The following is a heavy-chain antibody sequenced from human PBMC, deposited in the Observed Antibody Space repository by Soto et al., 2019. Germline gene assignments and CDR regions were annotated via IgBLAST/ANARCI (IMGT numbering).Heavy chain of an antibody. CDR2: INSDGSST. J-gene: IGHJ6*02. CDR1: GFTFSSYW. D-gene: IGHD5-18*01. Sequence: AGGSLRLSCAASGFTFSSYWMHWVRQAPGKGLVWVSRINSDGSSTYYADSVKGRFTISRDNSKNTLYLQTNSLRAEDTAVYYCAKERGYNYGYDAMDVWGQGTTVTVSS. CDR3: AKERGYNYGYDAMDV. V-gene: IGHV3-74*01.